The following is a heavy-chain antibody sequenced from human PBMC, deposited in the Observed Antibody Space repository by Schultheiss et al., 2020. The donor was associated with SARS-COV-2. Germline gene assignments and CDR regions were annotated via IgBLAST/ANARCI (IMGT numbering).Heavy chain of an antibody. CDR2: IYYSGST. J-gene: IGHJ5*02. Sequence: SETLSLTCAVYGGSFSGYYWSWIRQPPGKGLEWIGYIYYSGSTNYNPSLKSRVTISVDTSKNQFSLKLSSVTAADTAVYYCARAPPYDFWSGLNWFDPWGQGTLVTVSS. V-gene: IGHV4-59*12. CDR3: ARAPPYDFWSGLNWFDP. D-gene: IGHD3-3*01. CDR1: GGSFSGYY.